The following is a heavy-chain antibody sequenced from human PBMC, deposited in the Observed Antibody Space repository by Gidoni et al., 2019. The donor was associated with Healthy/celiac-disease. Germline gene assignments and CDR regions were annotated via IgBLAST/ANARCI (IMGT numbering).Heavy chain of an antibody. D-gene: IGHD6-19*01. CDR3: ARVLAVAG. Sequence: EVQRGESGGGLVKPGRALRLSCAASGFTFSSYSMNWVLQASWKGLECVSSISSSSSYIYYADSVKGRFTISRDNAKNSLYLQMNSLRAEDTAVYYCARVLAVAGWGQGTLVTVSS. CDR2: ISSSSSYI. J-gene: IGHJ4*02. CDR1: GFTFSSYS. V-gene: IGHV3-21*01.